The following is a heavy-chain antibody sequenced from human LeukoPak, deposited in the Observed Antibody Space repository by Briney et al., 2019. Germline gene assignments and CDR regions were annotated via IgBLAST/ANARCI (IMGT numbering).Heavy chain of an antibody. CDR2: INHSGST. V-gene: IGHV4-34*01. J-gene: IGHJ5*02. D-gene: IGHD3-3*01. CDR3: ARYGGVTIFGAGWFDP. Sequence: SETLSLTCAVYGGSFSGYYWSWIRQPPGKGLEWIGEINHSGSTNYNPSLKSRVTISVDTSKNQFSLKLSSVTAADTAVYYCARYGGVTIFGAGWFDPWGQGTLVTVSS. CDR1: GGSFSGYY.